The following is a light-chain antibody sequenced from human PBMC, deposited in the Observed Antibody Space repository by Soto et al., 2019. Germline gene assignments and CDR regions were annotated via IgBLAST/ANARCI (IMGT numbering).Light chain of an antibody. V-gene: IGLV2-11*01. CDR2: DVV. CDR3: CSYVGRYTFVV. CDR1: SSDVGGSNS. Sequence: QSALTQPRSVSGSPGQSVTISCTGTSSDVGGSNSVSWYQQYPGKAPKLIIYDVVKRPSGVPDRFSGFKFGNTASLTISGLLDADEDDYHCCSYVGRYTFVVFGAGTKLTVL. J-gene: IGLJ2*01.